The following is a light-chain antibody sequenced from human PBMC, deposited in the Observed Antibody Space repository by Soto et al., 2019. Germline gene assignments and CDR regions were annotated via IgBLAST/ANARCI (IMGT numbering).Light chain of an antibody. V-gene: IGLV2-14*01. CDR1: RSDIGSYKY. CDR3: ISYTGSSTSDV. J-gene: IGLJ1*01. Sequence: QSVLTQPASVSGSPGQSITISCSGTRSDIGSYKYVAWYQQFPGKTPKILIYGVSNRPSGVSSRFSGSKSGNTASLTISGLQAEDEADYYCISYTGSSTSDVFGSGTKLTVL. CDR2: GVS.